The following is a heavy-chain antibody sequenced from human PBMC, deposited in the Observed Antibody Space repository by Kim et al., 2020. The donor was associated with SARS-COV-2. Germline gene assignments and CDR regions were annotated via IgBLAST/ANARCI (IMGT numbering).Heavy chain of an antibody. CDR1: GFTVSYKS. CDR3: ARAHSEYYYGLDV. D-gene: IGHD2-15*01. Sequence: GGSLRLSCTASGFTVSYKSISWVRQAPGKGLEWVSTLYSVGSTYYSASVRGRFTISRDIFKNTVFLQMNNLRTGDTAVYYCARAHSEYYYGLDVWGHGT. J-gene: IGHJ6*02. V-gene: IGHV3-66*01. CDR2: LYSVGST.